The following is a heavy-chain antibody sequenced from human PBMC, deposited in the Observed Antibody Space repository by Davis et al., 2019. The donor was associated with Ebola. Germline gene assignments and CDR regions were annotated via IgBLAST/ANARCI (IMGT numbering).Heavy chain of an antibody. CDR3: ARGDSSSCMTSWFDP. D-gene: IGHD6-13*01. V-gene: IGHV5-51*04. J-gene: IGHJ5*02. Sequence: GESLKISCKGSGYIFSSYWIGWVRQMPGKGLEWMGIVFPGDSDTRYSPSFQGQVTISADKPISTAYLQWSSLKASDTAMYYCARGDSSSCMTSWFDPWGQGTLVTVSS. CDR2: VFPGDSDT. CDR1: GYIFSSYW.